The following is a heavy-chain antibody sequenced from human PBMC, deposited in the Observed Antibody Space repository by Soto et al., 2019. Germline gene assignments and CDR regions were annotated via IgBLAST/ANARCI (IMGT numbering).Heavy chain of an antibody. CDR3: ARVSYITIFGVVKPAGNYFDY. Sequence: QVQLQESGPGLVKPSGTLSLTCAVSGGSISSSNWWSWVRQPPGKGLEWIGEIYHSGSTNYNPSLKSRVTISVDKSKNQFSLKLSSVTAADTAVYYCARVSYITIFGVVKPAGNYFDYWGQGTLVTVSS. CDR2: IYHSGST. CDR1: GGSISSSNW. D-gene: IGHD3-3*01. V-gene: IGHV4-4*02. J-gene: IGHJ4*02.